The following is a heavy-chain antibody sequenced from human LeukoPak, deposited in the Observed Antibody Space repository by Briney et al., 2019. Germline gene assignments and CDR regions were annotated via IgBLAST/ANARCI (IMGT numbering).Heavy chain of an antibody. Sequence: SETLSLTCTVSDGSLSPYFWSWIRQTPGKGLEWIGYIYFSGSTNYNPSLKSRVTMSVDTSKNQFSLRLSSVTAADTAVYYCARRQIYFDSWGQGTLVTVSS. V-gene: IGHV4-59*08. CDR3: ARRQIYFDS. CDR2: IYFSGST. J-gene: IGHJ4*02. CDR1: DGSLSPYF.